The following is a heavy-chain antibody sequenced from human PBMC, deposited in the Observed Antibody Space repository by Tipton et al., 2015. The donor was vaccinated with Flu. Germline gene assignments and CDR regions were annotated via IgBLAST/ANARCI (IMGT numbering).Heavy chain of an antibody. CDR1: GDSISSDYY. Sequence: TLSLTCAISGDSISSDYYWGWIRQPPGKGLEWIGNIFHTGSTYHNPSLKSRVTISVETSKNQFSLKVFSVTAADTAVYYCARCPVEMATSGWYFDLWGRGTLVTVSS. D-gene: IGHD5-24*01. V-gene: IGHV4-38-2*01. CDR3: ARCPVEMATSGWYFDL. CDR2: IFHTGST. J-gene: IGHJ2*01.